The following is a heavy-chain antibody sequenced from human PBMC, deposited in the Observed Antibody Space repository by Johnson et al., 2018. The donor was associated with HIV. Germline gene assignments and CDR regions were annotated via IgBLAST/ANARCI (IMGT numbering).Heavy chain of an antibody. CDR2: IYSGGIT. CDR1: GFTFSDYY. J-gene: IGHJ3*02. V-gene: IGHV3-66*02. CDR3: ARALTTDAFDI. D-gene: IGHD4-17*01. Sequence: MQLVESGGGLVKPGGSLRLSCVASGFTFSDYYMNWIRQAPGKGLEWVSLIYSGGITYYADSVKGRFTISRDNSKNTLYLQMNSLRAEDTAVYYCARALTTDAFDIWGQGTMVTVSS.